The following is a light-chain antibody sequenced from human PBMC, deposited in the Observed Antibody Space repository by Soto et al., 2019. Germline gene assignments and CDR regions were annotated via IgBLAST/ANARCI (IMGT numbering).Light chain of an antibody. CDR2: SAS. V-gene: IGKV1-9*01. CDR3: QQLSRYPLT. J-gene: IGKJ4*01. CDR1: QALSNY. Sequence: DIQLTQSPSVLSASVGDMVTITCRASQALSNYLAWYQQKPGKAPDLLIYSASTLQSGVPSRFSGSGSETEFSLTIRALQPEDFATYYCQQLSRYPLTFXGGTKVDIK.